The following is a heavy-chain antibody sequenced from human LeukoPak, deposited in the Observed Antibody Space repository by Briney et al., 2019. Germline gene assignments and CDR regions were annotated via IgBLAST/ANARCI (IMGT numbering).Heavy chain of an antibody. V-gene: IGHV3-7*01. D-gene: IGHD3-22*01. J-gene: IGHJ4*02. CDR3: ARGGYYYDSSGYYRSNAFDY. Sequence: GGSLRLSCAASGFTFRNNWMSWVRQAPGKGLEGVANIKQDGSVKNYIDSVKGRFTISRDNAKNSLYLQMNSLRAEDTAVYYCARGGYYYDSSGYYRSNAFDYWGQGTLVTVSS. CDR2: IKQDGSVK. CDR1: GFTFRNNW.